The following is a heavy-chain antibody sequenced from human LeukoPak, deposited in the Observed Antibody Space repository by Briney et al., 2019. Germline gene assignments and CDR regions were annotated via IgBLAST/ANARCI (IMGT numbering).Heavy chain of an antibody. CDR1: GGSFSGYY. Sequence: SETLSLTCAVYGGSFSGYYWSWIRQPPGKGLEWIGEINHSGSTNYNPSLKSRVTISVDTSKNQFSLKLSSVTAADTAVYYCARGLTRRYDFWSGYRNANWFDPWGQGTLVTVSS. V-gene: IGHV4-34*01. CDR2: INHSGST. D-gene: IGHD3-3*01. J-gene: IGHJ5*02. CDR3: ARGLTRRYDFWSGYRNANWFDP.